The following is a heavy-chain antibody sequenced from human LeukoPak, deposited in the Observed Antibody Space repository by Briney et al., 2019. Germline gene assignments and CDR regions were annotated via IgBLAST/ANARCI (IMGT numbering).Heavy chain of an antibody. D-gene: IGHD4-17*01. CDR1: GFTFSSDW. CDR2: IKPDGSQI. Sequence: GGSLRVSCAASGFTFSSDWMSWGRQAPGKGLEWVANIKPDGSQIYYVDSVKGRFTIYRDNAKNSLYLQMNSLRAEDTAVYYCARDTVTTFLNFDYWGQGTLVTVSS. V-gene: IGHV3-7*01. J-gene: IGHJ4*02. CDR3: ARDTVTTFLNFDY.